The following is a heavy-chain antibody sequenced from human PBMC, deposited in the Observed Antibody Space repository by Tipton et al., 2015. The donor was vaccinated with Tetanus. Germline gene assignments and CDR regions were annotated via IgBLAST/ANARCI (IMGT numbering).Heavy chain of an antibody. V-gene: IGHV5-10-1*01. J-gene: IGHJ4*02. CDR1: GYSFTNYW. CDR2: IDPSDSYT. D-gene: IGHD3-22*01. CDR3: ARQERNYYDHNY. Sequence: QLVQSGAEVKKPGESLRISCKGSGYSFTNYWINWVRQMPGKGLEWMGKIDPSDSYTKYSPSFQGHVTISADKSISTAYLQWSSLKASDTAIYYCARQERNYYDHNYWGQGTLVSVSS.